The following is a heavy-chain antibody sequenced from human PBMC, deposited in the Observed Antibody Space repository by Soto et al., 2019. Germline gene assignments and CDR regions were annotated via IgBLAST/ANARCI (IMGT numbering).Heavy chain of an antibody. J-gene: IGHJ4*02. CDR3: ARDSNINRVGATRVGSKDY. Sequence: QVQLVESGGGVVQPGRSLRLSCAASGFTFSSYAMHWVRQAPGKGLEWVAVISYDGSNKYYADSVKGRFTISRDNSKNTLYLQRNSLRAEDTAVYYCARDSNINRVGATRVGSKDYWGQGTLVTVSS. CDR2: ISYDGSNK. D-gene: IGHD1-26*01. V-gene: IGHV3-30-3*01. CDR1: GFTFSSYA.